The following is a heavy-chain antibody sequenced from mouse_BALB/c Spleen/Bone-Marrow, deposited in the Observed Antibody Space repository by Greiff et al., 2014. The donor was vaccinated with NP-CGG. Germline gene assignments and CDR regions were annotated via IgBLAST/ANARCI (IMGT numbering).Heavy chain of an antibody. V-gene: IGHV1-14*01. Sequence: VQLQQSGPELVKPGASVKMSCKASGYTFTSYVIHWVKQKPGQGLEWIGYINPYNDATKFNERFKGKATLTSDKSSSTAYMVLSSLTSEDSAVDYCAREGVDYFDYWGQGTTLTVSS. CDR1: GYTFTSYV. CDR2: INPYNDAT. CDR3: AREGVDYFDY. J-gene: IGHJ2*01.